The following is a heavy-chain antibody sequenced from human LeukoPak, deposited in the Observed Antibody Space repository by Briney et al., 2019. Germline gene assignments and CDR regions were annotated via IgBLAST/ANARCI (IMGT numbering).Heavy chain of an antibody. J-gene: IGHJ4*02. Sequence: PGGSLRLSCAASGFTFSSYGMHWVRQAPGKGLEWVAVISYDGSNKYYADSVKGRFTISRDNSKNTLYLQMNSLRAEDTAVYYCAKPIAAGIGDWGQGTLVTVSS. CDR2: ISYDGSNK. CDR1: GFTFSSYG. D-gene: IGHD6-13*01. CDR3: AKPIAAGIGD. V-gene: IGHV3-30*18.